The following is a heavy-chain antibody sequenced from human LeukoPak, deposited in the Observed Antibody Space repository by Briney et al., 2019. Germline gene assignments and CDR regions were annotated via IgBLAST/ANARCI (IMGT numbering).Heavy chain of an antibody. D-gene: IGHD5-24*01. CDR1: GFNFDDAA. CDR3: AKDIQLSA. J-gene: IGHJ3*01. V-gene: IGHV3-23*01. CDR2: IASSGRNT. Sequence: GGSLRLSCAASGFNFDDAAMTWVRQAPGKGLEWVSLIASSGRNTYYTDSVRGRFTISRDNSKKTLSLQMNSLRVEDTAIYYCAKDIQLSAWGLGTMVTVSS.